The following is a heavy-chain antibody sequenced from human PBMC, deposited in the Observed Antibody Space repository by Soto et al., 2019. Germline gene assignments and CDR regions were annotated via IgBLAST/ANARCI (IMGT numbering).Heavy chain of an antibody. CDR1: GFTFSSYW. D-gene: IGHD5-18*01. J-gene: IGHJ6*02. CDR2: INSDGSST. V-gene: IGHV3-74*01. Sequence: QPGGSLRLSCAASGFTFSSYWMHWVRQAPGKGLVWVSRINSDGSSTSYADSVKGRFTISRDNAKNTLYLQMNSLRAEDTAVYYCASTGYSYGPESYYYYGMDVWGQGTTVTVSS. CDR3: ASTGYSYGPESYYYYGMDV.